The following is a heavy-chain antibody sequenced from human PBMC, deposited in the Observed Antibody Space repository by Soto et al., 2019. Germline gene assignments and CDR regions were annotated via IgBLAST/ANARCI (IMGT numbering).Heavy chain of an antibody. D-gene: IGHD3-10*01. V-gene: IGHV4-34*01. CDR2: INHSGST. CDR3: ARGRITMVRGVFGYFQH. CDR1: GGSFSGYY. Sequence: PSETLSLTCAVYGGSFSGYYWSWIRQPPGKGLEWIGEINHSGSTNYNPSLKSRVTISVDTSKNQFSLKLSSVTAADTAVYYCARGRITMVRGVFGYFQHWGQGTRVTVSS. J-gene: IGHJ1*01.